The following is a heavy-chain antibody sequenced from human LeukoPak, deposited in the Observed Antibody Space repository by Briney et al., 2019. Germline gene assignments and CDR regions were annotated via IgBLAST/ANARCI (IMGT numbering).Heavy chain of an antibody. D-gene: IGHD2-15*01. Sequence: ASVKVSCKASGYTFTGYAMHWVRQAPGQRLEWMGWINAGNGNTKYSQKFQGRVTITRDTSASTAYMELSSLRSEDTAVYYCARVRAIVVVAAPDYWGQGTLVTVSS. CDR2: INAGNGNT. CDR3: ARVRAIVVVAAPDY. CDR1: GYTFTGYA. V-gene: IGHV1-3*01. J-gene: IGHJ4*02.